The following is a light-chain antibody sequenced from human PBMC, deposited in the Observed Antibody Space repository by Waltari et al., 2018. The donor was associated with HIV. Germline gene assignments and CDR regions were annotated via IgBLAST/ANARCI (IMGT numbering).Light chain of an antibody. Sequence: QSALTQPPSASGTPGQRVTISCSGSSPHPGNTYVYVYQQLPGAAPKLIMYKDDQRPSGVPDRFSGSQSGITASLAITGLRSEDEGDYYCAAWDGGIRAWVFGGGTKVTVL. CDR1: SPHPGNTY. J-gene: IGLJ3*02. V-gene: IGLV1-47*01. CDR2: KDD. CDR3: AAWDGGIRAWV.